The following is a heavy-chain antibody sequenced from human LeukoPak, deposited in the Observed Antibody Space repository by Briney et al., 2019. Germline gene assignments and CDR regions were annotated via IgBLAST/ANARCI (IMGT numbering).Heavy chain of an antibody. CDR1: GGSISSSYW. V-gene: IGHV4-4*02. CDR3: ARDRCGGDCPLDY. D-gene: IGHD2-21*02. CDR2: IYHSGST. Sequence: SETLSLTCAVSGGSISSSYWWTWVRQPPGKGLEWIGEIYHSGSTNYNPSLKSRVTISVDKSKNQFSLNLSSVTAADTAVYYCARDRCGGDCPLDYWGQGTLVTVSS. J-gene: IGHJ4*02.